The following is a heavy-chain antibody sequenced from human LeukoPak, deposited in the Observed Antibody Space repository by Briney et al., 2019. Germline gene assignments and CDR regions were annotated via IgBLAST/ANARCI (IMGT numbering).Heavy chain of an antibody. Sequence: GESLKISCKGSGYSFTGYWIAWVRQMSGKGLEWMGIIYPGESDTRYSPSFKGQVSISADKSISTAYLQWSSLKASDTAMYYCARHIALRYFDWASIDYWGQGTLVTVSS. D-gene: IGHD3-9*01. V-gene: IGHV5-51*01. CDR2: IYPGESDT. CDR1: GYSFTGYW. CDR3: ARHIALRYFDWASIDY. J-gene: IGHJ4*02.